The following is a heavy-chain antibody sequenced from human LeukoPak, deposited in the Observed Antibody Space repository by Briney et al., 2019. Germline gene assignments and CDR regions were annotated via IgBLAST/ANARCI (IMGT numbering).Heavy chain of an antibody. D-gene: IGHD3-16*02. CDR3: AKDWRRLGELSSSPFDY. V-gene: IGHV3-53*01. Sequence: PGGSLRLSCAASGFTVSYNYMSWVRQAPGKGLEWVAVIYRSDVSTSYADSVKGRFTISRDNSRNTLYLQMTSLRAEDTAVYYCAKDWRRLGELSSSPFDYWGQGTLVTVSS. CDR2: IYRSDVST. J-gene: IGHJ4*02. CDR1: GFTVSYNY.